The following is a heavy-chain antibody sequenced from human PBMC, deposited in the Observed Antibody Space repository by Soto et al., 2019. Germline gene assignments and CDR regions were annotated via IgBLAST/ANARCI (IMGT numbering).Heavy chain of an antibody. D-gene: IGHD2-8*01. CDR1: GFTFSPYT. CDR3: TRDNGGVEGYYYGMDV. V-gene: IGHV3-21*02. CDR2: ITGRTSSI. J-gene: IGHJ6*02. Sequence: EVQLVESGGGLVKPVGSLRLSCEASGFTFSPYTMNWVRQAPGKGLEWVSSITGRTSSIYYADSVRGRFTISRDNAKNSLYLQMNSLRAEDTAVYYCTRDNGGVEGYYYGMDVWGQGTTVTVSS.